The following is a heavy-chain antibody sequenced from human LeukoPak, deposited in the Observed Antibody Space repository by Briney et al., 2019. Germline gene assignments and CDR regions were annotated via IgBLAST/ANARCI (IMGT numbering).Heavy chain of an antibody. J-gene: IGHJ4*02. CDR1: GYTFTGYY. CDR3: ARELRATIFGVVTNQIDY. V-gene: IGHV1-2*02. D-gene: IGHD3-3*01. CDR2: INPNSGGT. Sequence: ASVKVSCKASGYTFTGYYMHWVRQAPGQGLEWMGWINPNSGGTNYAQKFQGRVTMTRDTSISTAYMELSRLRSDDTAVYYCARELRATIFGVVTNQIDYWGQGTLVTVSS.